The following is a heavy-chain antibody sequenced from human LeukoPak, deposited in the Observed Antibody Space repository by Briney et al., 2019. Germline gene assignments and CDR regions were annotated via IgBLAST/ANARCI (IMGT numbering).Heavy chain of an antibody. V-gene: IGHV4-34*01. Sequence: SETLSLTCAVYGGSFSGYYWSWIRQPPGKGLEWIGEINHSGSTNYNPSLKSRVTISVDTSKNQFSLKLSSVTAADTAVYYCVRAVFGELSPPYFDYWGQGTLVTVSS. D-gene: IGHD3-10*01. CDR3: VRAVFGELSPPYFDY. CDR2: INHSGST. J-gene: IGHJ4*02. CDR1: GGSFSGYY.